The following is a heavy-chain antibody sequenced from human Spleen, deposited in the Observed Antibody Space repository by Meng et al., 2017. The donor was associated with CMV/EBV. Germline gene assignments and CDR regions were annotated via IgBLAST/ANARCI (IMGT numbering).Heavy chain of an antibody. V-gene: IGHV3-30*02. Sequence: GESLKISCAASGFTFSSYGMHWVRQAPGKGLEWVAFIRYDGSNKYYADSVKGRFTISRDNSKNTLYLQMNSLRAEDTAVYYCAKDQLGEIFGVVIHNYYYYYGMDVWGQGTTVTVSS. D-gene: IGHD3-3*01. CDR1: GFTFSSYG. CDR2: IRYDGSNK. CDR3: AKDQLGEIFGVVIHNYYYYYGMDV. J-gene: IGHJ6*02.